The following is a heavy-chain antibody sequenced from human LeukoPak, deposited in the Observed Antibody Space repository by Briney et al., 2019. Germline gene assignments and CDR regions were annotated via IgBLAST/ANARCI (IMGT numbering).Heavy chain of an antibody. CDR2: INPSGGST. D-gene: IGHD3-10*01. J-gene: IGHJ4*02. CDR3: ARDYYGSGSYAGTFDY. CDR1: GYTFTSYY. Sequence: AASVKVSCKASGYTFTSYYMHWVRQAPGQGLEWMGIINPSGGSTSYAQKFQGRVTMTRDTSTSTVYMELSSLGSEDTAVYYCARDYYGSGSYAGTFDYWGQGTLVTVSS. V-gene: IGHV1-46*01.